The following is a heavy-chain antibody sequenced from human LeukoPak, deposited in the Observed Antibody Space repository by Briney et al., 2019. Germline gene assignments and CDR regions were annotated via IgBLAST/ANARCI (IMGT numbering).Heavy chain of an antibody. Sequence: GASVKVSCKASGGTFSSYAISWVRQAPGQGLEWVGGIIPIFGTANYAQKFQGRVTITADESTSTAYMELSSLRSEDTAVYYCAREAYGGNSGYFDYWGQGTLVTVSS. CDR2: IIPIFGTA. J-gene: IGHJ4*02. D-gene: IGHD4-23*01. CDR3: AREAYGGNSGYFDY. V-gene: IGHV1-69*01. CDR1: GGTFSSYA.